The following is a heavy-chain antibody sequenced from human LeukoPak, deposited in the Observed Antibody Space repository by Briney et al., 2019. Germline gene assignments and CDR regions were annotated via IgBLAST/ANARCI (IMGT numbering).Heavy chain of an antibody. CDR3: ARNYDSSGYQLYY. V-gene: IGHV1-8*01. D-gene: IGHD3-22*01. J-gene: IGHJ4*02. CDR2: MNPNSGNT. CDR1: GYTFTSYD. Sequence: ASVKVSCKASGYTFTSYDINWVRQATGQGLEWMGWMNPNSGNTGYAQKFQGRVTMTRNTSISTAYMELSSLGSEDTAVYYCARNYDSSGYQLYYWGQGTLVTVSS.